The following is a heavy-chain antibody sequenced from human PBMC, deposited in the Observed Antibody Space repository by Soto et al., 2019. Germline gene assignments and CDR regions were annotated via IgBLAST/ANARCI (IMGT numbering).Heavy chain of an antibody. Sequence: QVQLVQSGAEVKKPGSSVKVSCKASGGTFSTYTINWVRQAPGQGLEWMGGIIPMFGTANYAQKFQGRVTITADESTSTAYMELSSLRSEDTAVYYCARRYCISTSCHYYGMDVWGQGTMVTVSS. D-gene: IGHD2-2*01. J-gene: IGHJ6*02. CDR1: GGTFSTYT. CDR3: ARRYCISTSCHYYGMDV. V-gene: IGHV1-69*12. CDR2: IIPMFGTA.